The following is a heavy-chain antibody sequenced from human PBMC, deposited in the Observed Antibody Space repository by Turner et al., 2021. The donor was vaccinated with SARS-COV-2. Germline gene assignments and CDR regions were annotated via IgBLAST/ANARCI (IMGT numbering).Heavy chain of an antibody. D-gene: IGHD2-15*01. CDR3: ARRSSRLGNWYFDL. CDR2: MYYSGST. J-gene: IGHJ2*01. CDR1: GGSISSSSYY. Sequence: QLQLQESGPGLVKPSETLSLTCTVSGGSISSSSYYWGWIRQPPGKGLEWIGSMYYSGSTYYNTSLKSRVTISVDTSKNQFSLKLSSVTAADTAVYYCARRSSRLGNWYFDLWGRGTLVTVSS. V-gene: IGHV4-39*01.